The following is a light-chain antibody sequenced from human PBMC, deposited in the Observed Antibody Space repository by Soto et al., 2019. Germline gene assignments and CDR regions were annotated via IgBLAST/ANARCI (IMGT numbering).Light chain of an antibody. CDR3: QVWDRSSDPYVV. J-gene: IGLJ2*01. CDR1: NIGSKS. V-gene: IGLV3-21*04. Sequence: SYELTQPPSVSVAPGKTARITCGGNNIGSKSVHWYQQKPGQAPVLVIYYDSDRPSGIPERFSGSNSGNTATLTISRVEAGDGADYYGQVWDRSSDPYVVFGGGTKLTVL. CDR2: YDS.